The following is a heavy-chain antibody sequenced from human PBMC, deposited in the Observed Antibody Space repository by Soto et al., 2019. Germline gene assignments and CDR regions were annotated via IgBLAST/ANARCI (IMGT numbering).Heavy chain of an antibody. CDR2: IIPIFGTA. D-gene: IGHD6-6*01. CDR1: GGTFSSYA. Sequence: SVKGSCEASGGTFSSYAISWVRQAPGQGLEWMGGIIPIFGTANYAQKFQGRVTITADESTSTAYMELSSLRSEDTAVYYCASQQLGPSYYYGMDVWGQGTTVTVSS. J-gene: IGHJ6*02. CDR3: ASQQLGPSYYYGMDV. V-gene: IGHV1-69*13.